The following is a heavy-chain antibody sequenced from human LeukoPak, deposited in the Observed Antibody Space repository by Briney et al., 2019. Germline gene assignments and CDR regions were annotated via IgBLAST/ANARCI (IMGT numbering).Heavy chain of an antibody. V-gene: IGHV3-9*01. J-gene: IGHJ4*02. D-gene: IGHD6-13*01. CDR2: ISWNSGSI. Sequence: GGSLRLSCAASGFTFDDYAMHWVRQAPGKGLEWVSGISWNSGSIGYADSVKGRFTISRDNAKNSPYLQMNSLRAEDTAVYYCAKDIFVYIAAAGTSQGYFDYWGQGTLVTVSS. CDR1: GFTFDDYA. CDR3: AKDIFVYIAAAGTSQGYFDY.